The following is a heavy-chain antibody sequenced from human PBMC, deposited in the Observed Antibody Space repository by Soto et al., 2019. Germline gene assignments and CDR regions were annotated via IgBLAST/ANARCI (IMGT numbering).Heavy chain of an antibody. Sequence: SETLSLTCTVSGGSISSYYWSWIRQPPGKGLEWIGYIYYSGSTNYNPSLKSRVTISVDTSKNQFSLKLSSVTAADTAVYYCARLYPRGKWFDPWGQGTLVTVS. J-gene: IGHJ5*02. CDR1: GGSISSYY. CDR3: ARLYPRGKWFDP. D-gene: IGHD3-10*01. CDR2: IYYSGST. V-gene: IGHV4-59*08.